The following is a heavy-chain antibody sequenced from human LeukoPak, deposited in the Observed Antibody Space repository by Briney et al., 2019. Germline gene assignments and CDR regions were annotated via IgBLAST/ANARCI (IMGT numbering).Heavy chain of an antibody. CDR3: ARGGVTKVRGVTYYYYCYMDV. CDR2: IYYSGST. Sequence: HSETLSLTCAVSGGSISSNSYYWGWIRQPPGKGLEWIGSIYYSGSTYYNPSLKSRGTISVDTSKNQFSLKLSSVTAADTAVYYCARGGVTKVRGVTYYYYCYMDVWGKGTTVTISS. D-gene: IGHD3-10*01. CDR1: GGSISSNSYY. J-gene: IGHJ6*03. V-gene: IGHV4-39*07.